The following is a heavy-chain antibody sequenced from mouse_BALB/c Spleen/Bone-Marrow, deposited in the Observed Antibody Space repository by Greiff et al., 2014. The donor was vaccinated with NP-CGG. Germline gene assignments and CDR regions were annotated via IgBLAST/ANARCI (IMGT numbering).Heavy chain of an antibody. D-gene: IGHD1-1*01. J-gene: IGHJ2*01. V-gene: IGHV1-5*01. Sequence: VQLQQSGTVLARPGASVKTSCKASGYTFTSYWMHWVKQRPGQGLEWIGAIYPGNSDTSYSQKFKGKAKLTAVTSTSTAYMELSSLTNEDSAVYYCTRWNYYGSSYDYWGQGTTLTVSS. CDR2: IYPGNSDT. CDR3: TRWNYYGSSYDY. CDR1: GYTFTSYW.